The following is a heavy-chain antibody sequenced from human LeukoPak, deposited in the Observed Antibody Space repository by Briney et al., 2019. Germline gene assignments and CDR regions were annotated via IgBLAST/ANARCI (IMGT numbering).Heavy chain of an antibody. D-gene: IGHD1-14*01. CDR2: IYSGGNT. CDR1: GFIFGSFG. CDR3: ARDSTSSNHDY. J-gene: IGHJ4*02. Sequence: GGSLRLSCAASGFIFGSFGLSWVRQAPGKGLEWVSVIYSGGNTHYADSVKGRFTISRDSSKSTLYLQMNSLRTEDTAVYYCARDSTSSNHDYWGQGTLVTVSS. V-gene: IGHV3-53*01.